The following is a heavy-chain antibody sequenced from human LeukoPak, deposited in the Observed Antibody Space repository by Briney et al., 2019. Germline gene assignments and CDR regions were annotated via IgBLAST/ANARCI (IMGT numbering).Heavy chain of an antibody. CDR1: GFTFSSYA. J-gene: IGHJ6*02. Sequence: PGGSLGLSCAASGFTFSSYAMSWVRQAPGKGLEWVSAISGSGGSTYYADSVKGRFTISRDNSKNTLYLQMNSLRAEDTAVYYCATKPALYGDYYYGMDVWGQGTTVTVSS. CDR3: ATKPALYGDYYYGMDV. D-gene: IGHD4-17*01. V-gene: IGHV3-23*01. CDR2: ISGSGGST.